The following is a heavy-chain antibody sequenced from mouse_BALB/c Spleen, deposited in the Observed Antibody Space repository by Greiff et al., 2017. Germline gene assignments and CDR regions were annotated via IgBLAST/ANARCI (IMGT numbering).Heavy chain of an antibody. CDR2: ISSGSSTI. CDR1: GFTFSSFG. V-gene: IGHV5-17*02. CDR3: ARGWLLPVY. Sequence: EVKLVESGGGLVQPGGSRKLSCAASGFTFSSFGMHWVRQAPEKGLEWVAYISSGSSTIYYADTVKGRFTISRDNPKNTLFLQMTSLRSEDTAMYYCARGWLLPVYWGQGTTLTVSS. J-gene: IGHJ2*01. D-gene: IGHD2-3*01.